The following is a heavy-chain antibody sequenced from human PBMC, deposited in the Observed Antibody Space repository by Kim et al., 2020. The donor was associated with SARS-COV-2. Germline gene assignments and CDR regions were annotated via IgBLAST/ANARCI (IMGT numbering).Heavy chain of an antibody. CDR3: ARVSILTGRMDV. CDR2: ISSSGSTI. CDR1: GFTFSSYE. V-gene: IGHV3-48*03. D-gene: IGHD3-9*01. Sequence: GGSLRLSCAASGFTFSSYEMNWVRQAPGKGLEWVSYISSSGSTIYYADSVKGRFTISRDNAKNSLYLQMNSLRAEDTAVYYCARVSILTGRMDVWGQGTTVTVSS. J-gene: IGHJ6*02.